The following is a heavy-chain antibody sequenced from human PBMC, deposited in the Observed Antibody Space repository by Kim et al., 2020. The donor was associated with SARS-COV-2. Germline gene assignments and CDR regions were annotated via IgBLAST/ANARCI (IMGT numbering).Heavy chain of an antibody. CDR2: ISSSSYI. D-gene: IGHD3-10*01. Sequence: GGSLRLSCAASGFTFSSYSMNWVRQAPGKGLEWVSSISSSSYIYYADSVKGRFTISRDNAKNSLYLQMNSLRAEDTAVYYCAPPLGGSGNWFDPWGQGTLVTVSS. CDR1: GFTFSSYS. V-gene: IGHV3-21*01. CDR3: APPLGGSGNWFDP. J-gene: IGHJ5*02.